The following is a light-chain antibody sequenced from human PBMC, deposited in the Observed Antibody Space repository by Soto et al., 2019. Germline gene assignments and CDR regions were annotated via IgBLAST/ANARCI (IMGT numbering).Light chain of an antibody. CDR3: NSYTSSGTYV. J-gene: IGLJ1*01. Sequence: QSALTQPDSVSGSPGQSITISCTGTSRDVGLYNYVSWYRHLPGKAPELIIYDVSNRPSGVSNRFSGSKSANTASLTISGLQAEDEVDYYCNSYTSSGTYVFGTGTKLTVL. CDR2: DVS. CDR1: SRDVGLYNY. V-gene: IGLV2-14*03.